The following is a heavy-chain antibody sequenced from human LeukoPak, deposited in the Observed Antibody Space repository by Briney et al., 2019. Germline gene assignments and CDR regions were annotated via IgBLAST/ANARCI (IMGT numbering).Heavy chain of an antibody. V-gene: IGHV3-9*01. CDR2: ISWNSGSI. D-gene: IGHD3-10*01. J-gene: IGHJ6*02. Sequence: TGGSLRLSCAASGFTFDDYAMHWVRQAPGKGLEWVSGISWNSGSIGYADSVKGRFTISRDNAKYSLYLQMNSLRAEDTALNYCAKDYGSGSDYYYYGMDVWGQGTTVTVSS. CDR3: AKDYGSGSDYYYYGMDV. CDR1: GFTFDDYA.